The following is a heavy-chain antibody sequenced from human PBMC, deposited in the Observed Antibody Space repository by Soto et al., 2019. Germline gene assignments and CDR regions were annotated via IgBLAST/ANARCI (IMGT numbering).Heavy chain of an antibody. CDR2: INPNSGGT. CDR1: GYTFTGYY. CDR3: ARVASSSWYRLYFQH. Sequence: QVQLVQSGAEVKKPGASVKVSCKASGYTFTGYYMQWVRQDPGQGLEWMGWINPNSGGTNYAQKFEGRVTMTRDTSISTAYMELSRLRSDDTAVYYCARVASSSWYRLYFQHWGQGTLVTFSS. V-gene: IGHV1-2*02. D-gene: IGHD6-13*01. J-gene: IGHJ1*01.